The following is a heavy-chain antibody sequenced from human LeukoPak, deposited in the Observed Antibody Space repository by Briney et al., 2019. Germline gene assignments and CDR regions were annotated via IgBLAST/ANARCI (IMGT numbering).Heavy chain of an antibody. J-gene: IGHJ4*02. V-gene: IGHV1-2*02. CDR3: ARGSAAPAYYDFWSGYYRVRQAFDY. Sequence: ASVKVSCKASGYTFTGYYMHWVRQAPGQGLEWMGWINPNSGGTNYAQKFQGRVTMTRDTSISTAYMELSSLRADDTAVYYCARGSAAPAYYDFWSGYYRVRQAFDYWGQGTPVTVSS. CDR2: INPNSGGT. CDR1: GYTFTGYY. D-gene: IGHD3-3*01.